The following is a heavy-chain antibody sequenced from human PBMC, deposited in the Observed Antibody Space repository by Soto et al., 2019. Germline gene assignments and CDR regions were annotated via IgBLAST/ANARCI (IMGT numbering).Heavy chain of an antibody. Sequence: EVQLVESGGGLVKPGGSLRLSWAASGFTFSSYSMNWVRQAPGKGLEWVSSISSSSSYIYYADSVKGRFTISRDNAKNYLYLQMNSLRAEDTAVYYCARGNNWNYFDYWGQGTLVTVSS. CDR3: ARGNNWNYFDY. D-gene: IGHD1-20*01. CDR1: GFTFSSYS. V-gene: IGHV3-21*01. CDR2: ISSSSSYI. J-gene: IGHJ4*02.